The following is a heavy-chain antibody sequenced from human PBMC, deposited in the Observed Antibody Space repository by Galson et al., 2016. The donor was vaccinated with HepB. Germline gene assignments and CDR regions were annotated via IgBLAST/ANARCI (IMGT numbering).Heavy chain of an antibody. CDR1: GYSISNGYY. CDR2: VYSTGRT. CDR3: ARYLTPTSVTD. V-gene: IGHV4-38-2*01. D-gene: IGHD4-17*01. J-gene: IGHJ4*02. Sequence: SETLSLTCAVSGYSISNGYYWGWIRQPPGKGLEWIATVYSTGRTYHNPSLKSRVTISVDTSNNHFSLKLRSVTAADTAVYYCARYLTPTSVTDWGQGTLVTVSS.